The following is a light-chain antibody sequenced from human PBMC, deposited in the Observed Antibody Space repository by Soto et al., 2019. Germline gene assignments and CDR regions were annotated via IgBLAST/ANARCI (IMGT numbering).Light chain of an antibody. J-gene: IGKJ4*01. CDR3: QEREHWPMLT. CDR2: DAS. V-gene: IGKV3-11*01. CDR1: HSVEKY. Sequence: EVVLTQSPATLSLSPGERAILSCRASHSVEKYLSSYQQKPGRTPRLLIYDASNRATGIPARFSSSGSKTVFTLANSSHEPDDVADYCYQEREHWPMLTFGGGTKVEIK.